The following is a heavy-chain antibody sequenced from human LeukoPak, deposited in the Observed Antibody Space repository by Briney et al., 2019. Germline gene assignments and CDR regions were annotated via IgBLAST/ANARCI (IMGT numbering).Heavy chain of an antibody. D-gene: IGHD2-21*01. CDR1: GGSISSGGYS. CDR2: IYHSGST. CDR3: ARAVEGNRGDNAFDI. Sequence: SETLSLTCAVSGGSISSGGYSWSWIRQPPGKGLEWIGYIYHSGSTYYNPSLKSRVTISVDRSKNQFSLKLSSVTAADTAVYSCARAVEGNRGDNAFDIWGQGTMVTVSS. V-gene: IGHV4-30-2*01. J-gene: IGHJ3*02.